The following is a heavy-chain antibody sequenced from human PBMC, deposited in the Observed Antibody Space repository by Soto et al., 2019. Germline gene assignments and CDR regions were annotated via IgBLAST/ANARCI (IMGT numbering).Heavy chain of an antibody. CDR2: IKSKTDGGTT. CDR1: GFTFSNAW. V-gene: IGHV3-15*01. Sequence: GGSLRLSCAASGFTFSNAWMSWVRQAPGKGLEWVGRIKSKTDGGTTDYAAPVKGRFTISRDDSKNTLYLQMNSLKTEDTAVYYCTTGGWELPRGAFDIWGQGTMVTVSS. D-gene: IGHD1-26*01. J-gene: IGHJ3*02. CDR3: TTGGWELPRGAFDI.